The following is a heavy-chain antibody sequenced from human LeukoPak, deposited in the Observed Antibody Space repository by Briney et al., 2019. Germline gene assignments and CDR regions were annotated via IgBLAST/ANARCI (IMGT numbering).Heavy chain of an antibody. J-gene: IGHJ6*03. D-gene: IGHD3-16*01. CDR2: INPSGGST. V-gene: IGHV1-46*01. Sequence: ASVKVSCKASGYTFTSYYMHWVRQAPGQGLEWMGIINPSGGSTSYAQKFQGRVTMTRDMSTSTVYRELSSLRSEDTAVYYCARAAWGLPFGGSDYYYYMDVWGKGTTVTVSS. CDR1: GYTFTSYY. CDR3: ARAAWGLPFGGSDYYYYMDV.